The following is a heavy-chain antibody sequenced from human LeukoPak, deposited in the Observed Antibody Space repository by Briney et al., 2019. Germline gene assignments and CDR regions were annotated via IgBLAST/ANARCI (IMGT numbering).Heavy chain of an antibody. CDR3: ARNLHDRYISYL. Sequence: ASVKYACEASRYTFTPYAISGVRQAPGHGLEWMGWISAYNGKTNYAQKLQGRVTMTTDTSTSTAYMELRSLRSDDTAVYYCARNLHDRYISYLWGGGTVVTVSS. J-gene: IGHJ2*01. CDR1: RYTFTPYA. CDR2: ISAYNGKT. V-gene: IGHV1-18*04. D-gene: IGHD1-1*01.